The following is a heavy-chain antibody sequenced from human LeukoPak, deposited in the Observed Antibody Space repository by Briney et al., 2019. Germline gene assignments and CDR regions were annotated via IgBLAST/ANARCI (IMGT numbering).Heavy chain of an antibody. J-gene: IGHJ4*02. D-gene: IGHD5-18*01. CDR1: GGSISSSSYN. Sequence: KTSETLSLTCTVSGGSISSSSYNWGWIRQPPGKGLEWIGSIYYTGSTHYNPSLKSRVSISVDTSKNQFSLKLSSVTAADTAVYYCARRGYGRNYFDYWGQGTLVTVSS. CDR3: ARRGYGRNYFDY. V-gene: IGHV4-39*01. CDR2: IYYTGST.